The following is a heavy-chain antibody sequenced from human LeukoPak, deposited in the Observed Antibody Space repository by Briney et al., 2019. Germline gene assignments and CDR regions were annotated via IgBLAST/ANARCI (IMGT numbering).Heavy chain of an antibody. Sequence: GGSLRLSCTASGFTFSNYGMNWVRQAPGKGLEWVSVISGGGGSTYYADSVMGRFTISRDNSKNTLYLQMNSLRAEDTAVYYCARDNYDSSGYYHDYWGQGTLVTVSS. D-gene: IGHD3-22*01. CDR1: GFTFSNYG. V-gene: IGHV3-23*01. CDR3: ARDNYDSSGYYHDY. J-gene: IGHJ4*02. CDR2: ISGGGGST.